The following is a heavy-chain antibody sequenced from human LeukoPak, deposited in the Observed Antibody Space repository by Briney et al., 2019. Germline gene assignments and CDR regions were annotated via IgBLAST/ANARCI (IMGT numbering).Heavy chain of an antibody. CDR1: AFTFSSYW. V-gene: IGHV3-74*01. CDR2: INSGGSST. J-gene: IGHJ3*02. D-gene: IGHD2-15*01. CDR3: ARATSGYCSGGSCYSGDAFDI. Sequence: PGGSLRLSCTASAFTFSSYWMHWVRQAPGKGLVWVSHINSGGSSTSYADSVKGRFTISRDNAKNTLYLQMNSLRAEDTAVYYCARATSGYCSGGSCYSGDAFDIWGQGTMVTVSS.